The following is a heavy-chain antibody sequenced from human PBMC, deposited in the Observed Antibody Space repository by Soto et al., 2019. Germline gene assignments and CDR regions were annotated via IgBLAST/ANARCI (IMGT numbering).Heavy chain of an antibody. V-gene: IGHV1-69*13. CDR2: IIPIFGTA. D-gene: IGHD2-2*01. J-gene: IGHJ6*02. Sequence: SVKVSCKASGGTFSSYAISWVRQAPGQGLEWMGGIIPIFGTANYAQKFQGRVTITADESTSTAYMELSSLRSEHTAVYYCATDHIVVVPAASYYYYYGMDVWGQGTTVTVSS. CDR1: GGTFSSYA. CDR3: ATDHIVVVPAASYYYYYGMDV.